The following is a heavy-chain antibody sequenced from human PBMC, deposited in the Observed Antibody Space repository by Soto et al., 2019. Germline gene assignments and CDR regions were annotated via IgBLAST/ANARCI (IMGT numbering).Heavy chain of an antibody. D-gene: IGHD2-2*01. CDR1: GGSISSGGYY. CDR3: ARASTPAPDSYYYYYGMDV. CDR2: IYYSGST. J-gene: IGHJ6*02. Sequence: QVQLQESGPGLVKPSQTLSLTCTVSGGSISSGGYYWSWIRQHPGKGLEWIGYIYYSGSTYYNPSLKCRFTISVDTSKNQSSLKLSSVTAADTAVYYCARASTPAPDSYYYYYGMDVWGQGTTVTVSS. V-gene: IGHV4-31*03.